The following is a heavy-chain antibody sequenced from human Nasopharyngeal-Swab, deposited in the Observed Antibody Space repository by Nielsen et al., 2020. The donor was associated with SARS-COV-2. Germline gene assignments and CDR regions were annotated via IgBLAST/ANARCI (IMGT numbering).Heavy chain of an antibody. V-gene: IGHV4-61*02. CDR2: IYTSGST. J-gene: IGHJ6*03. CDR1: GYSISSGSYY. CDR3: ASTGGDSSSRRGYYYYYMDV. D-gene: IGHD6-13*01. Sequence: SETLSLTCAVSGYSISSGSYYWSWIRQPAGKGLEWIGRIYTSGSTNYNPSLKSRVTISVDTSKNQFSLKLSSVTAADTAVYYCASTGGDSSSRRGYYYYYMDVWGKGTTVTVSS.